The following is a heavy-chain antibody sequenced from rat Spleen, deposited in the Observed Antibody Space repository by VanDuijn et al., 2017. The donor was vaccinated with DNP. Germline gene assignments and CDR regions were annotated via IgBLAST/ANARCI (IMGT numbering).Heavy chain of an antibody. CDR1: GFTFSSFA. D-gene: IGHD1-4*01. Sequence: EVQLVGSGGGLVQPGRSLKLSCAASGFTFSSFAMAWVRQAPGKGLEWVASITNTGDNTYYSDSVKGRFSLSRDNAKSSLYLQMNSLKSEDTATYYCARSRLPGYYPFACWGQGTLVTVSS. J-gene: IGHJ3*01. CDR3: ARSRLPGYYPFAC. CDR2: ITNTGDNT. V-gene: IGHV5-29*01.